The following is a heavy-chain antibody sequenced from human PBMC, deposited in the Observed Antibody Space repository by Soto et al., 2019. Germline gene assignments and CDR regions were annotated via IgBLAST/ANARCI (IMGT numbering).Heavy chain of an antibody. D-gene: IGHD2-2*01. J-gene: IGHJ4*02. Sequence: ASVKVSCKASGYTFTSYGISWVRQAPGQGLEWMGWISAYNGNTNYAQKLQGRVTMTTDTSTSTAYMELRSLRSGDTAVYYCAREGLCSSTSCYGVFDYWGQGTLVTVSS. V-gene: IGHV1-18*01. CDR3: AREGLCSSTSCYGVFDY. CDR1: GYTFTSYG. CDR2: ISAYNGNT.